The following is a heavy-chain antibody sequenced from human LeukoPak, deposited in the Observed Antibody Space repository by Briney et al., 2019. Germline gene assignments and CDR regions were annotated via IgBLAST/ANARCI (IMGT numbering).Heavy chain of an antibody. D-gene: IGHD3-9*01. CDR2: IRGNDGRT. CDR3: AKDYTPDGLYDIDY. Sequence: PGGSLRLSCAASGFPFSTYAMNWVRQTPGKGLDWVSRIRGNDGRTYYADSVKGSFTISRDNSKNTLYLQMTSLKVEDTAKYYFAKDYTPDGLYDIDYWGQGTQVTVSS. J-gene: IGHJ4*02. V-gene: IGHV3-23*01. CDR1: GFPFSTYA.